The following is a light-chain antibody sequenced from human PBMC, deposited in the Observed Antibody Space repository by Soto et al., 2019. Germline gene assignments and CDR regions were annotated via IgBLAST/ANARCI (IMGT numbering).Light chain of an antibody. J-gene: IGKJ1*01. CDR3: QQYNDWPRT. V-gene: IGKV3-15*01. CDR1: QSVGIN. CDR2: GAS. Sequence: VVMTQSPAILSVSKGERATLSCRASQSVGINVAWYQQKPGQAPRLLIYGASTRATGSPDRFSASGSATEFTLTISSLQSEDFAVYYCQQYNDWPRTFGQGSKVDIK.